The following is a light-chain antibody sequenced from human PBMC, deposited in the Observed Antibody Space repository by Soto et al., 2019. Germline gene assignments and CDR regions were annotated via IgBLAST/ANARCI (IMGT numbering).Light chain of an antibody. J-gene: IGLJ1*01. CDR3: SSYTRSISYV. CDR2: DVS. CDR1: SSDVGGYNY. Sequence: QSVLTQPASVSGSPGQSITISCTGTSSDVGGYNYVSWYQSHPGEAPKLIIYDVSNRPSGVSDRFSGSKSGNTASLTISGLEAEDEADYYCSSYTRSISYVFGSGTEVTVL. V-gene: IGLV2-14*03.